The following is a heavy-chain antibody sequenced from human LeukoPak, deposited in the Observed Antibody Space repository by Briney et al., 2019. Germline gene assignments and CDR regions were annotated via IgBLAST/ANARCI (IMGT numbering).Heavy chain of an antibody. CDR3: ARDNLLHLAPSGVWFDP. J-gene: IGHJ5*02. CDR1: GASIRTGPYY. CDR2: IDQSVST. Sequence: PSQTLSLTCTVPGASIRTGPYYWSWIRQHSEKGLEWIGYIDQSVSTYYSPSLQSRVVISVDASKNQFSLTLTSVTAADTAIYYCARDNLLHLAPSGVWFDPWGQGILVSVSS. V-gene: IGHV4-31*03. D-gene: IGHD2-15*01.